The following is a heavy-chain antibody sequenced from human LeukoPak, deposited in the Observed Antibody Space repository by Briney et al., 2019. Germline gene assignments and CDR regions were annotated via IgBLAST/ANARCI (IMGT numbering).Heavy chain of an antibody. CDR3: ARDGIVVVTYYFDY. J-gene: IGHJ4*02. CDR2: ISYDGSNK. CDR1: GFTFSSYA. V-gene: IGHV3-30-3*01. D-gene: IGHD2-21*02. Sequence: AGGSLRLSCAASGFTFSSYAMPWVRQAPGKGLEWVAVISYDGSNKYYADSVKGRFTISRDNSKNTLYLQMNSLRAEDTAVYYCARDGIVVVTYYFDYWGQGTLVTVSS.